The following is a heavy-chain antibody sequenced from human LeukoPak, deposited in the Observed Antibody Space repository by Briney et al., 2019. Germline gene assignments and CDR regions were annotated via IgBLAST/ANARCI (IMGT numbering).Heavy chain of an antibody. J-gene: IGHJ4*02. D-gene: IGHD2-2*01. CDR2: INPNSGGT. CDR1: GYIFTGYY. V-gene: IGHV1-2*04. Sequence: ASVKVSCKASGYIFTGYYMHWVRQAPGQGLEWMGWINPNSGGTNYAQKFQGWVTMTRDTSISTAYMGLSRLRSDDTAVYYCARSPGQGLPAAPYFDYWGQGTLVTVSS. CDR3: ARSPGQGLPAAPYFDY.